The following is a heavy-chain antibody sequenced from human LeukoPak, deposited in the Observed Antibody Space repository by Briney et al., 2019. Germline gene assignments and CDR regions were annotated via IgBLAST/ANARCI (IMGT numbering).Heavy chain of an antibody. CDR3: AGDRNSDWYSPLDY. V-gene: IGHV3-23*01. Sequence: PGGSLRLSCVASGFTFTKCAMSWIRQAPGKGLEWVAIITATGDTAYYADSVKGRFTISRDNSRNTVYMQMDSLRAEDTDIYYCAGDRNSDWYSPLDYWGQGSQVTVSP. CDR1: GFTFTKCA. J-gene: IGHJ4*02. D-gene: IGHD6-19*01. CDR2: ITATGDTA.